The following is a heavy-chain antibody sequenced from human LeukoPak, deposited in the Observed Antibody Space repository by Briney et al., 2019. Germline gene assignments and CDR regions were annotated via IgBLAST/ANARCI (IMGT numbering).Heavy chain of an antibody. CDR1: GGSIASSSNY. Sequence: SETLSLTCTVSGGSIASSSNYWVWIRQPPGKGLEWIGNIYYSGITYYSPSLTSRVTISVDTSKNQFSLKLSSVTAADTAVYYCDIVGATGGRYFDYWGQGTLVTVSS. CDR3: DIVGATGGRYFDY. V-gene: IGHV4-39*07. J-gene: IGHJ4*02. D-gene: IGHD1-26*01. CDR2: IYYSGIT.